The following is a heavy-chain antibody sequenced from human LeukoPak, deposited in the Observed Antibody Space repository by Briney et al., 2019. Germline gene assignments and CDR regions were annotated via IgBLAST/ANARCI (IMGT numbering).Heavy chain of an antibody. J-gene: IGHJ4*02. D-gene: IGHD4-17*01. CDR2: IIPIFGTA. V-gene: IGHV1-69*13. CDR1: RGTFSSYA. Sequence: ASVKVSCKASRGTFSSYAINWVRQAPGQGLEWMGGIIPIFGTANYAQKFQGKVTITADESTSTAYMELSSLRSEDTAVYYCASLGGGSTVTTYLNYWGQGTLVTVSS. CDR3: ASLGGGSTVTTYLNY.